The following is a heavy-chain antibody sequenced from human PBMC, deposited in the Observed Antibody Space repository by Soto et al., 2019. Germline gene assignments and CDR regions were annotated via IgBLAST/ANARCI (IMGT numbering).Heavy chain of an antibody. CDR2: INPSGGST. D-gene: IGHD6-6*01. CDR3: ARISSTTEYYYYYGMDV. Sequence: QVQLVQSGAEVKKPGASVKVSCKASGYTFTSYYMHWVRQAPGQGLEWMGIINPSGGSTSYAQKFPGRVTMTRDTSTSTVYMELSSLRSEDTAVYYCARISSTTEYYYYYGMDVWGQGTTVTVSS. V-gene: IGHV1-46*01. J-gene: IGHJ6*02. CDR1: GYTFTSYY.